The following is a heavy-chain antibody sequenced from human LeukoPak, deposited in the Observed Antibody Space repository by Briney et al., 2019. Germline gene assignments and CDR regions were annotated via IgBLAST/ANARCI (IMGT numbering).Heavy chain of an antibody. CDR2: VRNDGSSE. D-gene: IGHD5-12*01. Sequence: GGSLRLSCVASGFVLSDYGMHWVRQAPGKGLEWVAFVRNDGSSEYYVGSVKGRFTISRDKSKNTLYLQMNSLRVEDTAVYSCAKESDSGYHSEGPRNWGLGTLVTVSS. CDR3: AKESDSGYHSEGPRN. J-gene: IGHJ4*02. V-gene: IGHV3-30*02. CDR1: GFVLSDYG.